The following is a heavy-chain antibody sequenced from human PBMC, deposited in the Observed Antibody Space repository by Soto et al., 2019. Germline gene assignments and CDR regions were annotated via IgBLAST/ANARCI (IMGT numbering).Heavy chain of an antibody. CDR3: ARRHGFYYDSSGHYYFDY. J-gene: IGHJ4*02. V-gene: IGHV4-39*01. CDR1: GGSISTNSYY. Sequence: QLQLQESGPGLVKPSETLSLTCAVSGGSISTNSYYWAWIRQPPGKGLEWIGSIYYSGSTYYNPSLKSRVTISVDTPKNEFSLKLMSATAADTAVYYCARRHGFYYDSSGHYYFDYWGQGALVTVSS. D-gene: IGHD3-22*01. CDR2: IYYSGST.